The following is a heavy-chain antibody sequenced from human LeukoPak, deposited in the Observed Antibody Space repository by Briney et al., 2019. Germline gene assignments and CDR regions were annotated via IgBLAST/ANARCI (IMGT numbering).Heavy chain of an antibody. CDR3: AKLRGGYGDRFHDAFDI. CDR1: GFTFSSYS. J-gene: IGHJ3*02. D-gene: IGHD4-17*01. V-gene: IGHV3-21*04. CDR2: ISSSSSYI. Sequence: SPGGPLRLSCAASGFTFSSYSMNWVHQAPGKGLEWVSSISSSSSYIYYADSVKGRFTISRDNAKNSLYLQMNSLRAEDTALYYCAKLRGGYGDRFHDAFDIWGQGTMVTVSS.